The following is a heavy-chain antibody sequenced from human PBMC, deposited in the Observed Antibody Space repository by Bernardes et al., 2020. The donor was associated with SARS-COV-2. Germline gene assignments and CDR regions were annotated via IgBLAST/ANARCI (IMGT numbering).Heavy chain of an antibody. J-gene: IGHJ6*01. CDR1: GFTLNVYS. Sequence: GESLRLSCAASGFTLNVYSMNWVRQAPGKGLEWVSFVSHSSRDMSYADSVQGRFTISRDNARNSLFLQMNSLRVEDTGVYYCVRGRERGGMERPVNVMDVWGQGTTVTVSS. D-gene: IGHD1-1*01. CDR2: VSHSSRDM. V-gene: IGHV3-21*06. CDR3: VRGRERGGMERPVNVMDV.